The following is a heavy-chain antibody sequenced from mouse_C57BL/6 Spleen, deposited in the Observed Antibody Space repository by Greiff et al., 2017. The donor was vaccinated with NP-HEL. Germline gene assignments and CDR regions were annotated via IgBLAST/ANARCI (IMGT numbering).Heavy chain of an antibody. CDR2: IYPRSGNT. CDR3: ESRDY. J-gene: IGHJ2*01. CDR1: GYTFTSYG. D-gene: IGHD1-1*01. Sequence: VQLQQSGAELARPGASVKLSCKASGYTFTSYGISWVKQRTGQGLEWIGEIYPRSGNTYYNEKFKGKATLTADKSSSTAYMELRSLTSEDSAVYFCESRDYWGQGTTLTVSS. V-gene: IGHV1-81*01.